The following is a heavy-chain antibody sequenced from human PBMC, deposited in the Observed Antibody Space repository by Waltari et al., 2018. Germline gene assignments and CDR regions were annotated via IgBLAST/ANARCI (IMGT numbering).Heavy chain of an antibody. J-gene: IGHJ4*02. CDR1: GGSITTSSYY. Sequence: QVQLQESGPRLVKPSETLSLTCTVSGGSITTSSYYWGWIRQPPGQGLEWIGNIYYSGTTFYSPSLKSRVTISVDIPKNQTSLKLKSVTAADTAVYYCARDRYYYNSTGYYKEIDYWGQGTLVTVSS. V-gene: IGHV4-39*07. CDR3: ARDRYYYNSTGYYKEIDY. CDR2: IYYSGTT. D-gene: IGHD3-22*01.